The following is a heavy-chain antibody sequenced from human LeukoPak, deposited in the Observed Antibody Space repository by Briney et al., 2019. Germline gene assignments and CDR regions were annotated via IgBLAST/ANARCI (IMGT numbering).Heavy chain of an antibody. CDR3: ARDGTVTTHLGVVNWFDP. V-gene: IGHV3-23*01. CDR2: ISGSGGST. Sequence: GGSLRLSWAASGFTFSSYAMSWVRQAPGKGLEWVSAISGSGGSTYYADSVKGRFTISRDNSKNTLYLQMNSLRAEDTAVYYCARDGTVTTHLGVVNWFDPWGQGTLVTVSS. J-gene: IGHJ5*02. CDR1: GFTFSSYA. D-gene: IGHD4-17*01.